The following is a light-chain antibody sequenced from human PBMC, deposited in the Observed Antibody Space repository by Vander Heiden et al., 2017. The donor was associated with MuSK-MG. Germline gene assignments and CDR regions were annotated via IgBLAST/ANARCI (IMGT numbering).Light chain of an antibody. CDR3: QQRKSYPQT. J-gene: IGKJ1*01. V-gene: IGKV1-9*01. CDR2: AAS. Sequence: DIQLTQSPSFLSASVGDRVTITCRARQGISSYLAWYQQKPGKAPKLLIYAASTLERGVPSRFSGSGSGTEFTLTISSLQPEDFATYYCQQRKSYPQTFGQGTKVEIK. CDR1: QGISSY.